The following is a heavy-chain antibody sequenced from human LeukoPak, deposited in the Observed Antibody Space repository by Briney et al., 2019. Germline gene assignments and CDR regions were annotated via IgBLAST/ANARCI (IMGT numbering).Heavy chain of an antibody. CDR2: IYWDDDK. V-gene: IGHV2-5*02. J-gene: IGHJ3*02. Sequence: ESGPTLVDPTQPLTVTCTFSGFSLDTRGVGVGWIRQPPGEALEWLALIYWDDDKRYNPSLKRRLAIAKDTSKNQVVLTLTNVDPVDTGTYFCAHRIYDIGGYWDQGSFDMGGQGPMVTVSS. CDR3: AHRIYDIGGYWDQGSFDM. D-gene: IGHD3-22*01. CDR1: GFSLDTRGVG.